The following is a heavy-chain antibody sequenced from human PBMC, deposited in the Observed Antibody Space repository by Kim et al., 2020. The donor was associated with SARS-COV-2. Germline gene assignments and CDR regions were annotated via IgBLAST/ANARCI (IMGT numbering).Heavy chain of an antibody. Sequence: SETLSLTCAVYGGSFSGYYWSWIRQPPGKGLEWIGEINHSGSTNYNPSLKSRVTISVDTSKNQFSLKLSSVTAAVTAVYYCARILGRTYYYYGMDVWGQGTTVTVSS. J-gene: IGHJ6*02. CDR3: ARILGRTYYYYGMDV. CDR1: GGSFSGYY. D-gene: IGHD1-26*01. V-gene: IGHV4-34*01. CDR2: INHSGST.